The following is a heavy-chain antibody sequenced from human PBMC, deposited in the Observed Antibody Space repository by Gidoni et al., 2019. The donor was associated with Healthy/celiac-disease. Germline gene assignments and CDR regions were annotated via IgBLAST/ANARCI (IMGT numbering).Heavy chain of an antibody. CDR2: ISGSGGST. V-gene: IGHV3-23*04. CDR3: ASSGDVDTAMAGPDY. CDR1: GFTFRSYA. D-gene: IGHD5-18*01. J-gene: IGHJ4*02. Sequence: EVPLVESGGGLVQPGGSLRLSCAASGFTFRSYAMSWVRQAPGKGLEWVSAISGSGGSTYYADSVKGRFTISRDNSKNTLYLQMNSLRAEDTAVYYCASSGDVDTAMAGPDYWGQGTLVTVSS.